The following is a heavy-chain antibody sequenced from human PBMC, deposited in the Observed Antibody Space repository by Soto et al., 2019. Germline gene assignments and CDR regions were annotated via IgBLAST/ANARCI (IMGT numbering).Heavy chain of an antibody. V-gene: IGHV4-30-2*01. J-gene: IGHJ4*02. Sequence: QLQLQESGSGLVKPSQTLSLTCAVSGGSISSGGYSWSWIRQPPGKGLEWIGYISHSGSTYYNPSLKSRVTISGDRSKNPFSLKLSSVTAADTAMYYCASGSHGPHYWGQGTLVTVSS. CDR2: ISHSGST. CDR3: ASGSHGPHY. CDR1: GGSISSGGYS.